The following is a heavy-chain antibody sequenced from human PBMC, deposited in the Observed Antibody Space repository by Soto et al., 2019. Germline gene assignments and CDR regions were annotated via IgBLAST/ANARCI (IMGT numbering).Heavy chain of an antibody. CDR2: IYYSGST. CDR3: ARGGIAAAAPPDY. V-gene: IGHV4-31*01. CDR1: GGSISSGGYY. Sequence: QVQLQESGPGLVKPSQTLSLTCTVSGGSISSGGYYWSWIRQHPGKGLEWIGYIYYSGSTYYNLSPKSQVTISVDTSKNQFSLKLSSVTAADTAVYYCARGGIAAAAPPDYWGQGTLVTVSS. D-gene: IGHD6-13*01. J-gene: IGHJ4*02.